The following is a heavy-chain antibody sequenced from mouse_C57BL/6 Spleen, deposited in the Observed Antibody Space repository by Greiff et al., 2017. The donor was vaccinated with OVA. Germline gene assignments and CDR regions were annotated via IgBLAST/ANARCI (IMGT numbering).Heavy chain of an antibody. CDR1: GYTFTSYG. J-gene: IGHJ2*01. V-gene: IGHV1-81*01. CDR3: ARADD. CDR2: IYPSSGNT. Sequence: QVQLQQSGAELARPGASVTLSCKASGYTFTSYGISWVKQRTGQGLEWIGEIYPSSGNTYYHEKFKGKATLTADKSSSTAYMELRSLTSEDCAVYFCARADDWGQGTTLTVSS.